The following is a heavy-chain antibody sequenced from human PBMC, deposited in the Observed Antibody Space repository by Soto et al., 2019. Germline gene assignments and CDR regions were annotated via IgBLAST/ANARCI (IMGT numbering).Heavy chain of an antibody. CDR1: GGSISSYY. J-gene: IGHJ6*03. D-gene: IGHD6-19*01. CDR2: IYYSGST. Sequence: SETLSLTCTVSGGSISSYYWSWIRQPLGKGLEWIGYIYYSGSTNYNPSLKSRVTISVDTSKNQFSLKLSSVTAADTAVYYCARVGYSSGFYYYYMDVWGKGTTVTVSS. CDR3: ARVGYSSGFYYYYMDV. V-gene: IGHV4-59*01.